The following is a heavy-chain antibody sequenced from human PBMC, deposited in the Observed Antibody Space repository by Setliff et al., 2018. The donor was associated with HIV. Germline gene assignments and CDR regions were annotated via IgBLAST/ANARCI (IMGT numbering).Heavy chain of an antibody. CDR2: LPHSGAT. CDR1: GGSIRSRDYS. CDR3: ARRAYYDFWSGFYLSIANRFDS. V-gene: IGHV4-39*01. Sequence: SETLSLTCTVSGGSIRSRDYSWGWIRQPPGKGLEWIVSLPHSGATFYNPSLRSRVTTSEDTSKNQFSLRLSSVTAADTAVYYCARRAYYDFWSGFYLSIANRFDSLGQGILVTVSS. D-gene: IGHD3-3*01. J-gene: IGHJ5*01.